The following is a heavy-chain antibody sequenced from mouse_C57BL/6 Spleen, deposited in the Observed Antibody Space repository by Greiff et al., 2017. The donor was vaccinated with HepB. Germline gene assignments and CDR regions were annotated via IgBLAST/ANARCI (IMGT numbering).Heavy chain of an antibody. CDR3: AREAGYYYGSSHYYAMDY. CDR2: IYPGDGDT. V-gene: IGHV1-82*01. Sequence: LQESGPELVKPGASVKISCKASGYAFSSSWMNWVKQRPGKGLEWIGRIYPGDGDTNYNGKFKGKATLTADKSSSTAYMQLSSLTSEDSAVYFCAREAGYYYGSSHYYAMDYWGQGTSVTVSS. J-gene: IGHJ4*01. CDR1: GYAFSSSW. D-gene: IGHD1-1*01.